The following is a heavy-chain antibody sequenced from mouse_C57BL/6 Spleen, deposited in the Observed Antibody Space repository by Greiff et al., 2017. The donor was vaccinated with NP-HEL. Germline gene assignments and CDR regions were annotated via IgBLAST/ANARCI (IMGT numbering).Heavy chain of an antibody. J-gene: IGHJ1*03. D-gene: IGHD2-10*02. CDR1: GYTFTSYG. CDR2: IYPRSGNT. Sequence: QVQLQQSGAELARPGASVKLSCKASGYTFTSYGISWVKQRTGQGLEWIGEIYPRSGNTYYNEKFKGKATLTADKSSSTAYMELRSLTSEDSAVYFCAREFGNPSYWYFDVWGTGTTVTVSS. CDR3: AREFGNPSYWYFDV. V-gene: IGHV1-81*01.